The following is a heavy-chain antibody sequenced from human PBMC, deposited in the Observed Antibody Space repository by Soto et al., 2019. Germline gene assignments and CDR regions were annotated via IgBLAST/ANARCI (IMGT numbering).Heavy chain of an antibody. V-gene: IGHV4-4*07. CDR2: IYTGGST. Sequence: QVQLQESGPGLVKPSETLSLTCTVSGGSISSYYWSWIRQPAGKGLEWIGRIYTGGSTNYNPSLTSRVTMSVDTSKNQFPMKMSSVTAADTAVYYCARGPGGFGELSLDYWGQGTLVTVSS. CDR1: GGSISSYY. J-gene: IGHJ4*02. CDR3: ARGPGGFGELSLDY. D-gene: IGHD3-10*01.